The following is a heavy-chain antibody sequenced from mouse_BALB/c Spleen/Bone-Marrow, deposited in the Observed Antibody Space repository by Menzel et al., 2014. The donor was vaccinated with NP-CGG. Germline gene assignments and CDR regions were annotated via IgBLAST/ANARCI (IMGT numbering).Heavy chain of an antibody. CDR2: IDPANGNT. Sequence: VQLQQSGAELVKPGASVKLSCTASGFNVKDTYMHWVKQRPEQGLEWIGRIDPANGNTKYDPKFQGKATITADTSSNTAYLQLSSLTSEDTAVYYCARGYYDYDLDYWGQGTTLTVSS. V-gene: IGHV14-3*02. CDR3: ARGYYDYDLDY. CDR1: GFNVKDTY. J-gene: IGHJ2*01. D-gene: IGHD2-4*01.